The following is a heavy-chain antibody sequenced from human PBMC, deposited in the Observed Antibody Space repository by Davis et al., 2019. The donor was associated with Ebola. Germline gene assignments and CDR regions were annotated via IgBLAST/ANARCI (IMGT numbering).Heavy chain of an antibody. CDR2: IIPILGIA. V-gene: IGHV1-69*02. D-gene: IGHD1-1*01. CDR3: ARAQFPTTSDH. CDR1: GGTFSSYT. J-gene: IGHJ4*02. Sequence: AASVKVSCKASGGTFSSYTISWVRQAPGQGLEWMGRIIPILGIANYAQKFQGRVIMTTDTATTTAYKEVGGLRSDDTAVYYCARAQFPTTSDHWGQGTLVTVSS.